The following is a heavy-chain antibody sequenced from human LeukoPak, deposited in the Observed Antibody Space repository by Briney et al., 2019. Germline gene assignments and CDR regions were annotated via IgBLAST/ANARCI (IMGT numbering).Heavy chain of an antibody. CDR3: ARDPGFSH. CDR1: GFPFSSFE. Sequence: PGGSLRLSCAASGFPFSSFEMNWVRQAPGKGLEWVSYISSSGSTIYYADSVKGRFTISRDNAKNSLHLQMNSLRAEDTALYYCARDPGFSHWGQGTLVTVSS. V-gene: IGHV3-48*03. J-gene: IGHJ5*02. CDR2: ISSSGSTI.